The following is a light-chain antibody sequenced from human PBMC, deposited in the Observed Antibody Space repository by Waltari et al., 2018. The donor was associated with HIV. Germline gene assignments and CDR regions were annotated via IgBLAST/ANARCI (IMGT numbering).Light chain of an antibody. CDR1: QNIGSC. CDR2: GTS. V-gene: IGKV1-39*01. J-gene: IGKJ1*01. CDR3: LQSYSTPLT. Sequence: DIQMTQSPTSLSASVGDRVTITCRASQNIGSCLNWYQQKPGKAPKLLIYGTSTLQNEVPSRFSGSGSGTDFTLTISSLKPEDSATYYCLQSYSTPLTFGQGTKLEI.